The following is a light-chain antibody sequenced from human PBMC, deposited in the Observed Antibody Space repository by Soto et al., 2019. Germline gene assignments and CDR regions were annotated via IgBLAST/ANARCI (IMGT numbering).Light chain of an antibody. V-gene: IGLV2-14*01. CDR2: EVT. CDR3: SSYTSANTPYG. J-gene: IGLJ1*01. CDR1: SSDVGAYYF. Sequence: QSALTQPVSLSGPTGQSITISCTGSSSDVGAYYFVSWYQHRPGKAPKLILYEVTTRPSGISSRFSGSKSGNTASLTISGRQADVEAYYYGSSYTSANTPYGFGTETKVTV.